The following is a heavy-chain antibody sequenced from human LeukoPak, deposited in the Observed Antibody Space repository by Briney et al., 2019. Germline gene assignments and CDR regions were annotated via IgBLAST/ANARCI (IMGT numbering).Heavy chain of an antibody. Sequence: GGSLRLSCAASGFTFSSYSMNWVRQAPGKGLEWVSSISSSSSYIYYADSVKGRFTISRDNAKNSLYLQMNSLRAEDTAVYYCARDPTYYYDSSGYPLGYYFDYWGQGTLVTVSS. V-gene: IGHV3-21*01. CDR1: GFTFSSYS. CDR3: ARDPTYYYDSSGYPLGYYFDY. CDR2: ISSSSSYI. D-gene: IGHD3-22*01. J-gene: IGHJ4*02.